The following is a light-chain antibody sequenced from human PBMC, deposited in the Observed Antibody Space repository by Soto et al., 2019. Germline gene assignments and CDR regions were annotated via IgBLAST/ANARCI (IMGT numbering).Light chain of an antibody. V-gene: IGLV4-69*01. Sequence: QLVLTQSPSASDSLGASVKLTCTLSSGHSSYAIAWHQQQPEKGPRYLMKLNSDGSHSKGDGIPDRFSGSSSGAERYLTTSSLQSEDEADYYWQTWGTGIHVFGGGTKLTVL. CDR1: SGHSSYA. J-gene: IGLJ2*01. CDR3: QTWGTGIHV. CDR2: LNSDGSH.